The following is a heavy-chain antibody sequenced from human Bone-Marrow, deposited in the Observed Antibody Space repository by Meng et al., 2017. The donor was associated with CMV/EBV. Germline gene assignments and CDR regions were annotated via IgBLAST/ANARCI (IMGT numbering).Heavy chain of an antibody. Sequence: SWAASGFTFSNAWLSGVRQAPGKGLEWVGRIKSKTDGGTTDYAAPVKGRFTITRDDSKNTLYLQMNSMKTEDTAVYYCTTVRNYDFWSGYYTRGYYFDYWGQGTLVTVSS. CDR1: GFTFSNAW. J-gene: IGHJ4*02. CDR2: IKSKTDGGTT. D-gene: IGHD3-3*01. V-gene: IGHV3-15*01. CDR3: TTVRNYDFWSGYYTRGYYFDY.